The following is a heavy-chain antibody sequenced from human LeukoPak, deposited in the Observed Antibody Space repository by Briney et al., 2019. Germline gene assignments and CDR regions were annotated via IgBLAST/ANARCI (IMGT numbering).Heavy chain of an antibody. Sequence: ASVKVSCKVSGYTLTELSMHWVRQAPGKGLEWMGGFDPEDGETIYAQKFQGRVIMTEDTSTDTAYMELSSLRSEDTAVYYCATSSDTAMAHYFDYWGQGTLVTVSS. CDR3: ATSSDTAMAHYFDY. D-gene: IGHD5-18*01. CDR1: GYTLTELS. CDR2: FDPEDGET. V-gene: IGHV1-24*01. J-gene: IGHJ4*02.